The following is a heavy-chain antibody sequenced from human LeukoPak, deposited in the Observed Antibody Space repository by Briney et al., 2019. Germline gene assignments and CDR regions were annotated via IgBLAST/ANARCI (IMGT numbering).Heavy chain of an antibody. D-gene: IGHD1-26*01. Sequence: GASVKVSCKASGYTFTSYAMHWVRQAPGQRLEWMGWINAGNGNTKYSQKFQGRVTITRDTSASTAYMELSSLRSENTAVYYCARDVSESYAYAMRYWGQGTLVTVSS. V-gene: IGHV1-3*01. CDR3: ARDVSESYAYAMRY. CDR1: GYTFTSYA. J-gene: IGHJ4*02. CDR2: INAGNGNT.